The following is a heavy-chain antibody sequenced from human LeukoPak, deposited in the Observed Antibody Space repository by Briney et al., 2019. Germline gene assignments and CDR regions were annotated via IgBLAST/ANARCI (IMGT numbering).Heavy chain of an antibody. J-gene: IGHJ1*01. D-gene: IGHD3-22*01. CDR2: IYYSGST. CDR3: ASSVDYYDSSGYYALEH. CDR1: GGSISSYY. Sequence: SETLSLTCTVSGGSISSYYWSWIRQHPGKGLEWIGYIYYSGSTYYNPSLKSRVTISVDTSKNQFSLKLSSVTAADTAVYYCASSVDYYDSSGYYALEHWGRGTLVTVSS. V-gene: IGHV4-59*06.